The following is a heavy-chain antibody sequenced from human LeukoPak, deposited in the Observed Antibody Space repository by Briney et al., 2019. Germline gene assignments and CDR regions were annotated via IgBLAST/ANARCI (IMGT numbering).Heavy chain of an antibody. CDR1: GGSISSYY. D-gene: IGHD6-13*01. CDR2: IYYSGST. V-gene: IGHV4-59*01. J-gene: IGHJ4*02. Sequence: SETLSLTCTVSGGSISSYYWSRIRQPPGKGLEWIGYIYYSGSTNYNPSLKSRVTISVDTSKNQFSLKLSSVTAADTAVYYCALSWIAAAGAFDYWGQGTLVTVSS. CDR3: ALSWIAAAGAFDY.